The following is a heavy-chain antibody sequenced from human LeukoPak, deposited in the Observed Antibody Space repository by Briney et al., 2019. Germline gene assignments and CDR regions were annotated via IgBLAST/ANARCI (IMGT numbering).Heavy chain of an antibody. Sequence: WVRQAPGKGLEWIGSIYYSGSTYYNPSLKSRVTISVDTSKNQFSLKLSSVTAADTAVYYCARATYYDFWSGYYIDSYFDYWGQGTLVTVSS. CDR2: IYYSGST. D-gene: IGHD3-3*01. J-gene: IGHJ4*02. V-gene: IGHV4-39*01. CDR3: ARATYYDFWSGYYIDSYFDY.